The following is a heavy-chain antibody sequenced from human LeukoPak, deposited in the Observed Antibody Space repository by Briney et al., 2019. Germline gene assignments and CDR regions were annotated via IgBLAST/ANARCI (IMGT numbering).Heavy chain of an antibody. V-gene: IGHV4-34*01. CDR2: INHSGST. CDR1: GGSFSGYY. CDR3: ARRPWGLTISNWFDP. Sequence: PSETLSLTCAVYGGSFSGYYWSWIRQPPGKGLEWIGEINHSGSTNYNPSLKSRVTISVDTSKNQFSLKLSSVTAADTAVYYCARRPWGLTISNWFDPWGQGTLVTVSS. D-gene: IGHD3-16*01. J-gene: IGHJ5*02.